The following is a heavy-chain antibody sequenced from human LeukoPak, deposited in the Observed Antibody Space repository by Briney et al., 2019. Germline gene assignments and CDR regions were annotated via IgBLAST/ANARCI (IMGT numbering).Heavy chain of an antibody. Sequence: GGSLRLSCAASGFTFSSYALSWVRQAPGKGLEWVSGITDSGTGTYYADSVKGRFTISRDNSKNTLYLQMNSLRAEDTALYYCAKAAYGDYVNWFDPWGQGILVIVSS. CDR3: AKAAYGDYVNWFDP. J-gene: IGHJ5*02. CDR1: GFTFSSYA. D-gene: IGHD4-17*01. CDR2: ITDSGTGT. V-gene: IGHV3-23*01.